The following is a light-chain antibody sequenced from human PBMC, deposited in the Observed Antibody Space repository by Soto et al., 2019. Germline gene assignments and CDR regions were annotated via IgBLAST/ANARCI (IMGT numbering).Light chain of an antibody. CDR3: SSYTSNSTPFV. J-gene: IGLJ1*01. CDR1: SSDVGGYSF. Sequence: QSVLTQPASVSGSPGQSITISCTGTSSDVGGYSFVSWFQQHPGKAPKLMIFDVNNRPSGVSPRFSASKSGNTASLTISGLQTDDDADYYCSSYTSNSTPFVFGTGTKLTVL. V-gene: IGLV2-14*03. CDR2: DVN.